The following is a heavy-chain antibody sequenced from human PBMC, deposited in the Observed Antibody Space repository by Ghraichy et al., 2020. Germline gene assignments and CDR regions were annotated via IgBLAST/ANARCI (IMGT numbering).Heavy chain of an antibody. CDR3: ATGGGRNFFFDN. CDR2: IFGGGTT. CDR1: GFTVSTNH. Sequence: GGSLRLSCAASGFTVSTNHMNWVRQAPGKGLEWVSVIFGGGTTYYADSVKGRFTFSRDNSKNTLYLQMNSLRAEDTAVYYCATGGGRNFFFDNWGQGTLVTVSS. J-gene: IGHJ4*02. V-gene: IGHV3-53*01. D-gene: IGHD1-26*01.